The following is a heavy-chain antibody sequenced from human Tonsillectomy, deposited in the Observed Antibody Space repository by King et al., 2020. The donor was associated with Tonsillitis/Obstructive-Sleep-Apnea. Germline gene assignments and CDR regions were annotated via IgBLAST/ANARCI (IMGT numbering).Heavy chain of an antibody. V-gene: IGHV3-15*01. CDR3: TTYQRAVSGAYFDY. CDR1: GFTFSDAW. CDR2: IKSKTHGGTT. Sequence: VQLVESGGGLVKPGGSLRLSCAASGFTFSDAWMTWVRQAPGKGLEWVGRIKSKTHGGTTDYAAPVKGRFTISRDDSKNTLYLQMNSLKTEDTAVYYCTTYQRAVSGAYFDYWGQGTLVTVSS. D-gene: IGHD6-19*01. J-gene: IGHJ4*02.